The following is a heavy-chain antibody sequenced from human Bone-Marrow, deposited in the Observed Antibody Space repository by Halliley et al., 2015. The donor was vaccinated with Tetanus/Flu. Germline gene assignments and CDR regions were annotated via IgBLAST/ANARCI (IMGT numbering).Heavy chain of an antibody. Sequence: SLRLSCGGSGFTFSNYAMSWVRQAPGKGLEWVSSISAGGSLTEYVESVKGRFTISRDNSKNMLYVQLNSLRAEDTAVYYCGKGPSSGWSPVDYGGQRTLVTVSS. V-gene: IGHV3-23*01. CDR3: GKGPSSGWSPVDY. CDR1: GFTFSNYA. J-gene: IGHJ4*02. D-gene: IGHD6-19*01. CDR2: ISAGGSLT.